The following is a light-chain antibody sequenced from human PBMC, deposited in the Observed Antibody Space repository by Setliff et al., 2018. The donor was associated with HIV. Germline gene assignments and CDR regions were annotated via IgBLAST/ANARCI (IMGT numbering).Light chain of an antibody. CDR1: SSDIGAFDF. Sequence: QSALTQPASVSGSPGQSITVSCTGTSSDIGAFDFVSWYRQHPGKAPELMIYDVTNRPSGVSHRFSGSKSGNTASLTISGLQAEDEADYYCASYAGSRIFYVFGTGTKVTVL. V-gene: IGLV2-14*03. CDR2: DVT. J-gene: IGLJ1*01. CDR3: ASYAGSRIFYV.